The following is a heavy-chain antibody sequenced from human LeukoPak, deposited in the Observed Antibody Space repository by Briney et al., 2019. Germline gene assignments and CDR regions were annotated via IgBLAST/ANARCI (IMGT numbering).Heavy chain of an antibody. CDR1: GGTFSSYA. V-gene: IGHV1-69*06. CDR2: IIPIFGTA. J-gene: IGHJ4*02. CDR3: ARGSVVRGVIITSGFDY. D-gene: IGHD3-10*01. Sequence: SVKVSCKSSGGTFSSYAISWVRQAPGQGLEWMGRIIPIFGTANNAQKFQGRVTITADKSTNTAYMELSSLKSEDTAVYYCARGSVVRGVIITSGFDYWGQGTLVTVSS.